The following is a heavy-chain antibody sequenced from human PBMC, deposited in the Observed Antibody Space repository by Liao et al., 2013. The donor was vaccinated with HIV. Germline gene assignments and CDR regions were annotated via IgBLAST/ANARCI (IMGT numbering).Heavy chain of an antibody. CDR1: GGSISSGNYY. D-gene: IGHD6-13*01. J-gene: IGHJ4*02. V-gene: IGHV4-61*02. CDR2: IFTSGST. CDR3: ARVRWFGFTAAGFPDF. Sequence: QVQLQESGPGLVKPSQTLSLTCTVSGGSISSGNYYWSWIRQPAGKGLEWIGRIFTSGSTNYNPSLKSRVTISVDTSKNQFSLKLSSVTAADTAVYYCARVRWFGFTAAGFPDFWGQGSLVTVSS.